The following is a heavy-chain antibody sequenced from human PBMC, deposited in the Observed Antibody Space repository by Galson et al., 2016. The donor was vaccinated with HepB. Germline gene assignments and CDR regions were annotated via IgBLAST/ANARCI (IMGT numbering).Heavy chain of an antibody. Sequence: SLRLSCAASGFIFSTYGMHWVRQAPGKGLEWVAGISYDETKTYYADSVKGRFIISRDNSKNTLYLQMNSLRAEDTALYYCARGGSHDGPYYYYGMDVWGQGTTVTVSS. CDR3: ARGGSHDGPYYYYGMDV. CDR2: ISYDETKT. CDR1: GFIFSTYG. V-gene: IGHV3-30*03. J-gene: IGHJ6*02. D-gene: IGHD1-14*01.